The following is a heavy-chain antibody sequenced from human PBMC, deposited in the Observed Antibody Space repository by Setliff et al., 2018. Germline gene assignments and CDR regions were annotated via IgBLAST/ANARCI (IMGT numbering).Heavy chain of an antibody. CDR3: ARLTPMADFDY. CDR2: IYPGDSDT. V-gene: IGHV5-51*01. D-gene: IGHD5-18*01. CDR1: EYTFTNYW. J-gene: IGHJ4*02. Sequence: GESLKISCKASEYTFTNYWIGWVRQMPGKGLEWMGVIYPGDSDTRYSPSFKGQVTISADKSISTAYLQWSSLEASDTAMYYCARLTPMADFDYWGQGTLVTVSS.